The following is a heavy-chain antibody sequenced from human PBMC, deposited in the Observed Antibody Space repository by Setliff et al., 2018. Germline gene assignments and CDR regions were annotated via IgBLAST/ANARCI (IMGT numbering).Heavy chain of an antibody. CDR2: IYPDDSDT. Sequence: GESLKISCKASGYNFLDYWIGWVRQMPGKGLEWMGIIYPDDSDTRYSPSVQGPFTISADKSISTAYLQWSSLKASDTAFYYCARRRRFDSCGPRSPWYFDLWGRGTLVTVSS. V-gene: IGHV5-51*01. J-gene: IGHJ2*01. CDR1: GYNFLDYW. CDR3: ARRRRFDSCGPRSPWYFDL. D-gene: IGHD3-22*01.